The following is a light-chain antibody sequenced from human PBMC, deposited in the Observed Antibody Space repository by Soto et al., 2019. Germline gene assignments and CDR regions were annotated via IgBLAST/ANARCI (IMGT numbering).Light chain of an antibody. CDR1: QDISNH. Sequence: DIQMTQSPSSLSASVGDRVTITCQASQDISNHLNWYQQKPGKAPKLLIYDASNFETGVPSRISASGSGTDFTFTINSLQPEDAATYYCQHYHNLPLTFGGGTRVEIK. J-gene: IGKJ4*01. V-gene: IGKV1-33*01. CDR3: QHYHNLPLT. CDR2: DAS.